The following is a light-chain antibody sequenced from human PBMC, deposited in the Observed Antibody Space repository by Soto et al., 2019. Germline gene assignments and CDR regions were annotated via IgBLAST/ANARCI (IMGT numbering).Light chain of an antibody. J-gene: IGKJ2*01. CDR2: GAS. CDR1: QSVSSSY. Sequence: EIVLTQSPGTLSLSPGERATLSCRASQSVSSSYLAWYQQKPGQAPRLLIYGASSRATGIPDRFSGSGSGTDFTLIISRLEPEDFAVYYCQQYGSSPRVYTFGQGTKLEIK. V-gene: IGKV3-20*01. CDR3: QQYGSSPRVYT.